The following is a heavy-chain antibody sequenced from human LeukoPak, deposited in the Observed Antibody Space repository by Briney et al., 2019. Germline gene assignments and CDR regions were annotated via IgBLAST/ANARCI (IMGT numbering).Heavy chain of an antibody. CDR2: INHSGST. V-gene: IGHV4-34*01. CDR3: ARVRSYYYDSSGYYYQYFQH. CDR1: GGSISSYY. D-gene: IGHD3-22*01. Sequence: SETLSLTCTVSGGSISSYYWSWIRQPPGKGLEWIGEINHSGSTNYNPSLKSRVTIPVDTSKNQFSLKLSSVTAADTAVYYCARVRSYYYDSSGYYYQYFQHWGQGTLVTVSS. J-gene: IGHJ1*01.